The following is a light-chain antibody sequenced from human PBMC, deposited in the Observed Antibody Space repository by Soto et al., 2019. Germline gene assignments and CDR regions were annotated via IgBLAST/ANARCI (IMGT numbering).Light chain of an antibody. CDR3: QQYARYPYT. Sequence: DIQMTQSPSTLSASVGYRVTISCRASQSIQTWLAWYQQKPGKAPNLLIFAASDLASGVSSRFSGSGSGAEFTLTISSLQADDFATYYCQQYARYPYTFGRGTRLEIK. J-gene: IGKJ2*01. CDR1: QSIQTW. V-gene: IGKV1-5*01. CDR2: AAS.